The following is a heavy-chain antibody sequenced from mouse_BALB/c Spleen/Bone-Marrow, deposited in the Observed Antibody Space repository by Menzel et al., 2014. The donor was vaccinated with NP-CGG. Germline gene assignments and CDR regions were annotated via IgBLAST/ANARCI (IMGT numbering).Heavy chain of an antibody. CDR1: GFTFSSFE. Sequence: EVNLVESGGGLVQPGGSRKLSCAASGFTFSSFEMHWVRQAPEKGLEWVAYISNGSSTIYYADTVKGRFTISRDNPKNTLFLQMTSLRSEDTAMYYCARKGAMITHYYAMDYWGQGTSVTVSS. J-gene: IGHJ4*01. D-gene: IGHD2-4*01. CDR3: ARKGAMITHYYAMDY. CDR2: ISNGSSTI. V-gene: IGHV5-17*02.